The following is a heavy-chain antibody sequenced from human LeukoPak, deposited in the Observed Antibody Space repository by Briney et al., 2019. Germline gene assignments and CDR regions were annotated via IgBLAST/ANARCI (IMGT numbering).Heavy chain of an antibody. CDR3: ARPWYDSSGYYPVEYFQH. J-gene: IGHJ1*01. CDR2: INPSGGST. V-gene: IGHV1-46*01. CDR1: GYTFTSYY. Sequence: ASVKVSWKASGYTFTSYYMHWVRQAPGQGLEWMGIINPSGGSTSYAQKFQGRVTMTRDTSTSTVYMELSSLRSEDTAVYYCARPWYDSSGYYPVEYFQHWGQGTLVTVSS. D-gene: IGHD3-22*01.